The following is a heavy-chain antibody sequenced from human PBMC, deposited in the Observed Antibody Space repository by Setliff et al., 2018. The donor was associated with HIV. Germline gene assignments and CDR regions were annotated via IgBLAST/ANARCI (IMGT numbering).Heavy chain of an antibody. CDR2: IITLFGEA. CDR1: GYNFTNYG. Sequence: SVKVSCKASGYNFTNYGIGWVRQAPGQGLVWMGGIITLFGEANYAQKFQGRVTITADESTSTAYMELNSLRSDDAAVYYCARQPYYDDDGTNLPSEWRVLGWGQGTLVTVSS. V-gene: IGHV1-69*13. CDR3: ARQPYYDDDGTNLPSEWRVLG. D-gene: IGHD3-16*01. J-gene: IGHJ4*02.